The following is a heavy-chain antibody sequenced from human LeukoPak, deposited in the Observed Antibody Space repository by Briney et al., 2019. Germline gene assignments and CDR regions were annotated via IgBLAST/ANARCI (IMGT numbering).Heavy chain of an antibody. CDR2: IASDGSST. V-gene: IGHV3-74*01. J-gene: IGHJ4*02. CDR3: ARGRPHGNDY. Sequence: PGGSLRLSCAASGFTFSSYWMNWVRHAPGKGLVWVSRIASDGSSTTYADSVKGRFSISRDNAKNTLYLQMNSLRVEDTAAYYCARGRPHGNDYWGQGTLVTVSS. CDR1: GFTFSSYW. D-gene: IGHD4-23*01.